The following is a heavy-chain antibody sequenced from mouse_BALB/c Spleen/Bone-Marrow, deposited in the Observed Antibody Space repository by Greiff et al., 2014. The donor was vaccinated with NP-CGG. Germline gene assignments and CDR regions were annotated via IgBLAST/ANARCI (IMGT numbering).Heavy chain of an antibody. V-gene: IGHV1-67*01. CDR3: ARDGNYDYYGMDY. CDR2: ISIYYDNT. Sequence: VQLVESGPELVRPGESVKISCKGSGYTFTDYAMHWVKQSHAKSLEWIGVISIYYDNTNYNQKFEGKATMTLDISSGTAYMELARLTSEDSAIYYCARDGNYDYYGMDYWGQGTSVTVSS. J-gene: IGHJ4*01. CDR1: GYTFTDYA. D-gene: IGHD2-1*01.